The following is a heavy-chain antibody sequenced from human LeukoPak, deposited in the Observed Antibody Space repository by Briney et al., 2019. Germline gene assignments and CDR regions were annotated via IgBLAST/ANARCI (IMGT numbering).Heavy chain of an antibody. CDR2: ISSSGSTI. Sequence: GGSLRLSCAASGFTFSDYYMSWIRQAPGKGLEWVSYISSSGSTIYYADSVKGRFTISRDNAKNSLYLQMNSLRAEDTAMYYCASTYSAYDCFDYWGQGTLVTVSS. J-gene: IGHJ4*02. CDR1: GFTFSDYY. D-gene: IGHD5-12*01. CDR3: ASTYSAYDCFDY. V-gene: IGHV3-11*01.